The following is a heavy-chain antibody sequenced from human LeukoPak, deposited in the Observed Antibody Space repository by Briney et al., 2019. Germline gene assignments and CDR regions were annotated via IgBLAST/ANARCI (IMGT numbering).Heavy chain of an antibody. CDR1: GGSISRSSYY. Sequence: PSETLSLTCTVSGGSISRSSYYWGWIRQPPGKGLEWIGHIYYSGSTEYSPSLKSRFTISVDTSKNQFSLKLSSVTAADTAVYYCASLRERSYYARGFDYWGQGTLVTVSS. CDR3: ASLRERSYYARGFDY. D-gene: IGHD1-26*01. V-gene: IGHV4-39*01. J-gene: IGHJ4*02. CDR2: IYYSGST.